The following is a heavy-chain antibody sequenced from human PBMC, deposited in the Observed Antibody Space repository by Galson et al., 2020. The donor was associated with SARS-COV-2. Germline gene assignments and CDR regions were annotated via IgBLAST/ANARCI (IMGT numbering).Heavy chain of an antibody. Sequence: GGSLRLSCAASGFTFDDYAMHWVRQAPGKGLEWVSGISWNSGSIGYADSVKGRFTISRDNAKNSLYLQMNSLRAEDTALYYCAKVSYVGDAFDIWGQGTMVTVSS. CDR1: GFTFDDYA. D-gene: IGHD3-10*02. CDR3: AKVSYVGDAFDI. CDR2: ISWNSGSI. J-gene: IGHJ3*02. V-gene: IGHV3-9*01.